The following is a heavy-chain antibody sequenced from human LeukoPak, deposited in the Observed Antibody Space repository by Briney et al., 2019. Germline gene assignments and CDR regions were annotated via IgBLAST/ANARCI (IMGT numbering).Heavy chain of an antibody. Sequence: ASVKVSCKASGYTFTSYDINWVRQATGQGLEWMGWMNPNSGNTGYAQKFQGRVTMTRNTSISTAYMELSSLRSEDTAVYYCARDIGTLRFLEWSDGMDVWGQGTTVTVSS. D-gene: IGHD3-3*01. CDR3: ARDIGTLRFLEWSDGMDV. J-gene: IGHJ6*02. CDR2: MNPNSGNT. CDR1: GYTFTSYD. V-gene: IGHV1-8*01.